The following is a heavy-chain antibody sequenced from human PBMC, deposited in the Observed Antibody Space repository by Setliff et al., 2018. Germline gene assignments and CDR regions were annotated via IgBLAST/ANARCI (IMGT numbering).Heavy chain of an antibody. CDR1: GFTFSNYA. Sequence: GGSLRLSCAASGFTFSNYAMHWVRQAPGKGLEYVSAISSNGSSTYYADSVKGRFTISRDNSKNTLYLQMGSLRAEDMAVYYCARAAYSTRWYGYYYYMDVWGKGTTVTVSS. D-gene: IGHD6-13*01. J-gene: IGHJ6*03. V-gene: IGHV3-64*02. CDR3: ARAAYSTRWYGYYYYMDV. CDR2: ISSNGSST.